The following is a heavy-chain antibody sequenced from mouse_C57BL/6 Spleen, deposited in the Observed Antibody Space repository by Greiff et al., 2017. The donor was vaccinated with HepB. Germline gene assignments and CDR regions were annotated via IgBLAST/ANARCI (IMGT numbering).Heavy chain of an antibody. J-gene: IGHJ1*03. CDR1: GYAFSSSW. CDR3: ARGPPGWYFDV. Sequence: QVQLQQSGPELVKPGASVKISCKASGYAFSSSWMNWVKQRPGKGLEWIGRIYPGDGDTNYNGKFKGKATLTADKSSSTAYMQLSSLTSEDSAVYFGARGPPGWYFDVWGTGTTVTVSS. V-gene: IGHV1-82*01. CDR2: IYPGDGDT.